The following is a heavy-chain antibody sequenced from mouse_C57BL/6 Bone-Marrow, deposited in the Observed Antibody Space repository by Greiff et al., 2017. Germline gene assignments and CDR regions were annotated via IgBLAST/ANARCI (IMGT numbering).Heavy chain of an antibody. Sequence: QVQLQQSGPGLVAPSQSLSITCTVSGFSLTSYAISWVRQPPGKGLEWLGVIWTGGGTNYNSALKSRLSISKDNSKSKVFLKMNSLQTDDTARYYCAGDFRGTGTSYYAMDYWGQGTSVTVSS. CDR3: AGDFRGTGTSYYAMDY. V-gene: IGHV2-9-1*01. J-gene: IGHJ4*01. CDR2: IWTGGGT. CDR1: GFSLTSYA. D-gene: IGHD4-1*01.